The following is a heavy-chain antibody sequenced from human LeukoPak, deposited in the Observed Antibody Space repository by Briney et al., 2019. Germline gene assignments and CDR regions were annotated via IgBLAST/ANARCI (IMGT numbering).Heavy chain of an antibody. CDR3: ARDLHFASDY. CDR1: GFTFSSYS. V-gene: IGHV3-48*02. CDR2: ILSSSTGM. J-gene: IGHJ4*02. Sequence: GGSLRLSCAASGFTFSSYSMNWVRQAPGKGLEWISYILSSSTGMSYADSVKGRFTISRDNAKNSLYLQMSSLRDDDTAVYYCARDLHFASDYWGRGTLVTVSS.